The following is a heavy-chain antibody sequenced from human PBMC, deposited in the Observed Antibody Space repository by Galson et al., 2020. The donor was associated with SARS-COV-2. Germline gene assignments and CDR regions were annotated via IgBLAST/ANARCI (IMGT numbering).Heavy chain of an antibody. J-gene: IGHJ4*02. V-gene: IGHV4-61*01. CDR2: IYYSGST. CDR3: ARGGGPYYDILTGVLDY. D-gene: IGHD3-9*01. Sequence: SQTLSLTCTVSGGSVSSGSYYWSWIRQPPGKGLEWIGYIYYSGSTNYNPSLKSRVTISVDTSKNQFSLKLSSVTAADTAVHYCARGGGPYYDILTGVLDYWGQGTLVTVSS. CDR1: GGSVSSGSYY.